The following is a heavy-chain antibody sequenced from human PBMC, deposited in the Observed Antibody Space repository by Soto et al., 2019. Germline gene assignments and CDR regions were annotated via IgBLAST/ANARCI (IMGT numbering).Heavy chain of an antibody. CDR2: ISGSGGST. CDR3: AKGPIYDYVWGSYRQECFQH. J-gene: IGHJ1*01. CDR1: GFTFSSYA. V-gene: IGHV3-23*01. Sequence: EVQLLESGGGLVQPGGSLRLSCAASGFTFSSYAMSWVRQAPGKGLEWVSAISGSGGSTYYADSVKGRFTISRDNSKNTLYLQMNSLRAEDTAVYYCAKGPIYDYVWGSYRQECFQHWGQGTLVTVSS. D-gene: IGHD3-16*02.